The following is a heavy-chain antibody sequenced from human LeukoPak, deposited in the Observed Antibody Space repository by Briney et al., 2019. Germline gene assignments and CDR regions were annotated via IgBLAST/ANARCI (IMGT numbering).Heavy chain of an antibody. CDR1: GFTVGSNY. J-gene: IGHJ4*02. Sequence: GGSLRLSCEASGFTVGSNYLSWVRQAPGKGLEWVSVLYSGGRTYYADSGKGRFTISRDNAKNTLYLQMHSLRAEDTAVYYCARSSDYGLQPQMDHWGQGTLVTVSS. D-gene: IGHD4-17*01. CDR2: LYSGGRT. V-gene: IGHV3-66*01. CDR3: ARSSDYGLQPQMDH.